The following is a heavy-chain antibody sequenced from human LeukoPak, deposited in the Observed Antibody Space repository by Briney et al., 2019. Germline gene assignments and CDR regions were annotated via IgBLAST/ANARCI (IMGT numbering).Heavy chain of an antibody. CDR1: GYTFTNFY. CDR3: ARDLNPQSIGMRAFDI. CDR2: INPTTGST. D-gene: IGHD1-14*01. Sequence: GASVKVSCKASGYTFTNFYLHWVRQAPGQGLEWMGIINPTTGSTTYAQKFQGRVTMTRDMSTITVYMELSSLRSEDTAVYFCARDLNPQSIGMRAFDIWGQGTMVTASS. J-gene: IGHJ3*02. V-gene: IGHV1-46*01.